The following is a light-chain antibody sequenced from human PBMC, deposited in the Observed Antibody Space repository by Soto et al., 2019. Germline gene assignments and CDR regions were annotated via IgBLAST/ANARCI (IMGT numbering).Light chain of an antibody. V-gene: IGKV3-15*01. CDR3: QQYNKWPLT. J-gene: IGKJ1*01. CDR1: QSISIY. CDR2: GAS. Sequence: EIVLTQSPATLSLSPGERATLSFRASQSISIYLAWYQQKPGQAPRLLIYGASTRATGIPVRFSGSASGTEFTLTISSLQSEDFTVYYCQQYNKWPLTFGQGTKVDIK.